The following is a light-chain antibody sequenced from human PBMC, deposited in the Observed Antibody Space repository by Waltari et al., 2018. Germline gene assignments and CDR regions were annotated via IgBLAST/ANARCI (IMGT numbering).Light chain of an antibody. V-gene: IGLV2-14*01. Sequence: QSALTQPASVSGSPGQSITISCTGTSSDVGGYNYVSWYQQHPGKAPKLMIYEVSNRPAWVSHRFSGSKAGNTASLTISGLQAEDEAHYYCSSYTSSSTHYVFGTGTKVTVL. J-gene: IGLJ1*01. CDR2: EVS. CDR1: SSDVGGYNY. CDR3: SSYTSSSTHYV.